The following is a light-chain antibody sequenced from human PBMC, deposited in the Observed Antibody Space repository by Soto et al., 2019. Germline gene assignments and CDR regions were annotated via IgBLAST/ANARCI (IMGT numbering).Light chain of an antibody. Sequence: DIVMTQSPDSLAVSLGERATINCKSSQSILSRSNNKDYLAWYQQKPGQPPKLLINWASTRESGVPDRFSGSGSGTEFTLTISSLQAEDVAVYYCQHYHSIPLTFGGGTKVEIK. CDR1: QSILSRSNNKDY. J-gene: IGKJ4*01. CDR3: QHYHSIPLT. V-gene: IGKV4-1*01. CDR2: WAS.